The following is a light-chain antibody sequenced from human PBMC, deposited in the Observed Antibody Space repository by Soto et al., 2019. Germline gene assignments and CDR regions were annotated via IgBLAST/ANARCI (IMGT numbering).Light chain of an antibody. CDR1: QSVSSSY. CDR2: GAS. CDR3: QQYGSSPT. V-gene: IGKV3-20*01. J-gene: IGKJ4*01. Sequence: EIALTQSPGTLSLSPGERATLSCRASQSVSSSYLAWYQQKPGQAPRLLIYGASSSATGIPDRFSGSGSGTDFTLTISRLEPEDFAVYYCQQYGSSPTFGGGTKVDIK.